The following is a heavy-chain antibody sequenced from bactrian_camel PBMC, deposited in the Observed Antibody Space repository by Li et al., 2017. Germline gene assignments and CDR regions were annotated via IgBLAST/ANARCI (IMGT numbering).Heavy chain of an antibody. J-gene: IGHJ4*01. CDR2: IRRSGGET. V-gene: IGHV3-3*01. D-gene: IGHD6*01. Sequence: HVQLVESGGGSAQAGGSLRLSCVVSGHSRGSNCVGWYRLPPGRAPAEREGIAAIRRSGGETWYAGSVKGRFIITRDKAKDLVYLQMNGLQPEDTGIYYCAADQLYGTCRDVLDFPARGQGTQVTVS. CDR3: AADQLYGTCRDVLDFPA. CDR1: GHSRGSNC.